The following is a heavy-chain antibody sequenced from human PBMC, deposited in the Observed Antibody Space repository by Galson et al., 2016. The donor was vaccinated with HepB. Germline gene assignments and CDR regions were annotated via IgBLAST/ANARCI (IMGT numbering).Heavy chain of an antibody. CDR3: ARRGGDGRDVLVDHFDS. J-gene: IGHJ5*01. Sequence: QSGAEVKKSGEPLPISCKASGFNFTLYWIAWVRRTPGRGLEWMGAIAPGDPDTIYGPSFQGQVTMSADKSTNTVYLHWSSLKASDTAIYYCARRGGDGRDVLVDHFDSWGQGTLVTVSS. D-gene: IGHD5-24*01. V-gene: IGHV5-51*01. CDR1: GFNFTLYW. CDR2: IAPGDPDT.